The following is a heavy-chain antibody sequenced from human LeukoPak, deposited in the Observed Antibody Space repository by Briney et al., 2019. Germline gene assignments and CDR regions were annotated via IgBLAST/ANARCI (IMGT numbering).Heavy chain of an antibody. D-gene: IGHD3-10*01. CDR2: INHSGST. Sequence: PSETLSLTCAVYGGSSSGYYWSWFRQPPGKGLEWIGEINHSGSTNYNPSLKSRVTISVDTSKNQCSLKLSSVTAADTAVYYCARESRITMVRGVRNYYYYMDVWGKGTTVTVSS. CDR3: ARESRITMVRGVRNYYYYMDV. CDR1: GGSSSGYY. J-gene: IGHJ6*03. V-gene: IGHV4-34*01.